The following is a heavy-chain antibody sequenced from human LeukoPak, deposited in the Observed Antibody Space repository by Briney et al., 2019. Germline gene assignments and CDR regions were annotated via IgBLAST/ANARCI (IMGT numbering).Heavy chain of an antibody. Sequence: GGSLGLSCAASGFTFSDYYMSWIRQAPGKGLEWVSYISSSGSTIYYADSVKGRFTISRDNAKNSLYLQMNSLRAEDTAVYYCASYPDFTVTTGGAFDIWGQGTMVTVSS. CDR2: ISSSGSTI. CDR1: GFTFSDYY. D-gene: IGHD4-17*01. J-gene: IGHJ3*02. CDR3: ASYPDFTVTTGGAFDI. V-gene: IGHV3-11*01.